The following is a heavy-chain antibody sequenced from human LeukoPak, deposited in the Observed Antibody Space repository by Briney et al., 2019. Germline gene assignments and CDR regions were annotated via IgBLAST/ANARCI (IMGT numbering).Heavy chain of an antibody. CDR2: IYSGGTT. D-gene: IGHD3-16*01. CDR3: ARVVSGIYDYN. Sequence: GGSLRLSCAASGLNVSSNYMTWVRQAPGKGLEWVSVIYSGGTTYSTDSVKGRFTLSRDNSRNTVFLQMNSLRAEDTAMYYCARVVSGIYDYNWGQGTLVTVPS. V-gene: IGHV3-66*01. J-gene: IGHJ4*02. CDR1: GLNVSSNY.